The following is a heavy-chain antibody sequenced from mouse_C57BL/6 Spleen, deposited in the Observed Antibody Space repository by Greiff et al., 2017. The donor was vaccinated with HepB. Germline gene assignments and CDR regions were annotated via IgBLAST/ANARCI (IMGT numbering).Heavy chain of an antibody. Sequence: EVKLMESGPGLVKPSQSLSLTCSVTGYSITSGYYWNWIRQFPGNKLEWMGYISYDGSNNYNPSLKNRISITRDTSKNQFFLKLNSVTTEDTATYYCARGVTTAMDYWGQGTSVTVSS. CDR1: GYSITSGYY. CDR2: ISYDGSN. J-gene: IGHJ4*01. CDR3: ARGVTTAMDY. V-gene: IGHV3-6*01. D-gene: IGHD2-2*01.